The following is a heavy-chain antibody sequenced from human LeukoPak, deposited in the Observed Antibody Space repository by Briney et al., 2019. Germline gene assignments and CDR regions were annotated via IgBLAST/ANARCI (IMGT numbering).Heavy chain of an antibody. CDR2: ILYSGST. CDR3: ARWGTGSDY. Sequence: SETLSLTCTVSGGSISKYSWSWIRQPPGKGLEWIGYILYSGSTSYNPSLKSRVTISVDTSKNQFSLRLSSVTAADTAVYYCARWGTGSDYWGQGTLVTVSS. CDR1: GGSISKYS. V-gene: IGHV4-59*01. D-gene: IGHD1-1*01. J-gene: IGHJ4*02.